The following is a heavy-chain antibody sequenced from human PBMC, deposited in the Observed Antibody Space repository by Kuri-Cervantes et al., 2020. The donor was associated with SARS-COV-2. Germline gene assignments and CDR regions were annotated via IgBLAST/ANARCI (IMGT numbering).Heavy chain of an antibody. V-gene: IGHV1-2*02. CDR3: ARSSEGPYYYYMDV. J-gene: IGHJ6*03. CDR1: GYTFTDYY. Sequence: ASVKVSCKASGYTFTDYYIHWLRQAPGQGLQWMGWINPNTGGTYYAQRFQGRVTMTRDTSINTAYMELSRLTSDDTAVYYCARSSEGPYYYYMDVWGKGTTVTVSS. CDR2: INPNTGGT. D-gene: IGHD3-10*01.